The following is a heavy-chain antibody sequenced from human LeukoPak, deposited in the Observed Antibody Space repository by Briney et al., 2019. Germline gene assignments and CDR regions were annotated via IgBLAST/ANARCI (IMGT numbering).Heavy chain of an antibody. Sequence: PGGSLRLSCVASGFAVGSNYMSWVRQAPGKGLEWVSRIYSGGAIRYADSVKGRFTISRDSSKNTLFLQMNDLTVEDTARYYCARRPGNWGQGILVTVSS. V-gene: IGHV3-53*01. CDR2: IYSGGAI. CDR3: ARRPGN. D-gene: IGHD1-14*01. CDR1: GFAVGSNY. J-gene: IGHJ4*02.